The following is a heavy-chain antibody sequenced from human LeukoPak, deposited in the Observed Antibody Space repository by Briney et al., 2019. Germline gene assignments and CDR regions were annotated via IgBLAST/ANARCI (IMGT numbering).Heavy chain of an antibody. CDR2: ISYDGSNK. Sequence: PGGSLRLSCAASGFTFSSYGMPWVRQAPGKGLEWVAVISYDGSNKYYADSVKGRFTISRDNSKNTLYLQMNSLRAEDTAVYYCARDSPSGYWGQGTLVTVSS. D-gene: IGHD7-27*01. CDR3: ARDSPSGY. CDR1: GFTFSSYG. J-gene: IGHJ4*02. V-gene: IGHV3-30*03.